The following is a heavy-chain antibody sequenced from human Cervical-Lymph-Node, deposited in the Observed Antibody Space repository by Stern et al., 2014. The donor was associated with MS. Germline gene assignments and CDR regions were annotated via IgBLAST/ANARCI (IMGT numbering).Heavy chain of an antibody. V-gene: IGHV1-8*01. CDR1: GYTFTTYN. D-gene: IGHD3-10*01. J-gene: IGHJ6*02. CDR3: ARVRFYGSGIYYALGDGMDV. Sequence: AQLVESGAEVKKPGASVKVSCKASGYTFTTYNIDWVRQATGQGLEWMGWMNPNSGNQGYAQRFQGRVTMTRDTSTSTAYMELSSLKAEDTAVYYCARVRFYGSGIYYALGDGMDVWGQGTTVTVSS. CDR2: MNPNSGNQ.